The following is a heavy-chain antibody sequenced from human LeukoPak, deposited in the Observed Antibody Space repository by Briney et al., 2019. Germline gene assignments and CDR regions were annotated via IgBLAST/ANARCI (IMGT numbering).Heavy chain of an antibody. Sequence: KISCKASGGTFSSYAISWVRQAPGQGLEWMGRIIPILGIANYAQKFQGRVTITADKSTSTAYMELSSLRSEDTAVYYCARGSAAGTVPFDYWGQGTLVTVSS. CDR3: ARGSAAGTVPFDY. CDR1: GGTFSSYA. J-gene: IGHJ4*02. D-gene: IGHD6-13*01. CDR2: IIPILGIA. V-gene: IGHV1-69*04.